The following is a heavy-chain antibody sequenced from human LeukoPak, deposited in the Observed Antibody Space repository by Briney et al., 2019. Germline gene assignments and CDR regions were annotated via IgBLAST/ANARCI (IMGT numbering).Heavy chain of an antibody. CDR2: ISAYNGNT. CDR3: ARDPAPFGVLPNYFDY. V-gene: IGHV1-18*01. J-gene: IGHJ4*02. D-gene: IGHD3-3*01. CDR1: GYTFTIYG. Sequence: ASVRVSCRASGYTFTIYGISWVRQAPGQGREGMGWISAYNGNTNYAQKLQGRVTMTTDTSTSTAYMELRSLRSDDTAVYYCARDPAPFGVLPNYFDYWGQGTLVTVSS.